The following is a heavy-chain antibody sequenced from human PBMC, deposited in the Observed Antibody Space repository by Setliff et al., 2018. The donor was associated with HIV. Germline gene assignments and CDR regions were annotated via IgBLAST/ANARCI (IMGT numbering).Heavy chain of an antibody. CDR1: GYDFSSYG. J-gene: IGHJ4*02. D-gene: IGHD2-21*02. Sequence: GASVKVSCKASGYDFSSYGMMWVRQTPGQGLEWLGWISGLTGEVRLAEEFQGRVTLTTSAYTAYMELKSLRSEDRGVYYCARGGLGFLDWCLPDSWGQGTLVTVSS. V-gene: IGHV1-18*04. CDR3: ARGGLGFLDWCLPDS. CDR2: ISGLTGEV.